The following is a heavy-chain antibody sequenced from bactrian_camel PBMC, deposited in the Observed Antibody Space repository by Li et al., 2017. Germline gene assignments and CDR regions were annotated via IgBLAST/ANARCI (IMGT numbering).Heavy chain of an antibody. J-gene: IGHJ4*01. D-gene: IGHD1*01. CDR3: AADYRRGWSCSVGRQDFNN. CDR1: VYTSGFWC. Sequence: HVQLVESGGRSVQAGGSLRLSCQSNVYTSGFWCMGWFRHGRGNQGEGVATIDSDGRASYADSVKGRFTISKDNAKKILYLQMNNLLPEDTAAYYCAADYRRGWSCSVGRQDFNNWGRGTQVTVS. V-gene: IGHV3S53*01. CDR2: IDSDGRA.